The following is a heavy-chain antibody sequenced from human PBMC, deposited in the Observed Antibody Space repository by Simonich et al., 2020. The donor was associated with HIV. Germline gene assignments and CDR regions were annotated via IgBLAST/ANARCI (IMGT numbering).Heavy chain of an antibody. D-gene: IGHD4-17*01. Sequence: QVQLQQWGAGLLKPSETLSLTCAVYGGSFSGYYWSWIRQPPGKGREWIGEINHSGSTNYNPSLKSRVTISVDTSKNQVSLKLSSVTAADTAVYYCARRHPTTVTTPYFDYWGQGTLVTVSS. J-gene: IGHJ4*02. CDR3: ARRHPTTVTTPYFDY. V-gene: IGHV4-34*01. CDR1: GGSFSGYY. CDR2: INHSGST.